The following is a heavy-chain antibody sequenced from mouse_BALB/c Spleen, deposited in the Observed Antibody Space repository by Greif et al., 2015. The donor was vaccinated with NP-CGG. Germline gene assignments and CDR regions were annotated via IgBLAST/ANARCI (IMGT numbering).Heavy chain of an antibody. V-gene: IGHV5-6*01. D-gene: IGHD4-1*01. Sequence: DVHLVESGGDLVKPGGSLKLSCAASGFTFSSYGMSWVRQTPDKRLEWVATISSGGSYTYYPDSVKGRFTISRDNAKNTLYLQMSSLKSEDTAMYYCARELTGNPFAYWGQGTLVTVSA. CDR3: ARELTGNPFAY. CDR1: GFTFSSYG. J-gene: IGHJ3*01. CDR2: ISSGGSYT.